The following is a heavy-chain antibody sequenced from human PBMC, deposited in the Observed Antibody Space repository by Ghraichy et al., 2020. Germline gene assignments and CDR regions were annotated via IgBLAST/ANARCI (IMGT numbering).Heavy chain of an antibody. V-gene: IGHV4-38-2*02. CDR2: IYHSGST. Sequence: SETLSLTCAVSGYSISSGYYWGWIRQPPGKGLEWIGSIYHSGSTYYNPSLKSRVTISVDTSKNQFSLKLSSVTAADTAVYYCARDLWRVVPAAIGNWFDPWGQGTLVTVSS. CDR3: ARDLWRVVPAAIGNWFDP. D-gene: IGHD2-2*01. CDR1: GYSISSGYY. J-gene: IGHJ5*02.